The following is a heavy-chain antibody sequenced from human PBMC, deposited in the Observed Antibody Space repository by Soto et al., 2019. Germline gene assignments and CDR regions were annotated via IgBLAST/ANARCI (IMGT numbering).Heavy chain of an antibody. J-gene: IGHJ4*02. CDR3: AAGGGLPRYY. D-gene: IGHD5-12*01. CDR1: GGSVSSYY. Sequence: SETPSLTCTVSGGSVSSYYWSWIRQPPGKGLEWIGYIYHSGSTYYNPSLKSRVTISVDRSKNQFSLKLSSVTAADTAVYYCAAGGGLPRYYWGQGTLVTLSS. V-gene: IGHV4-59*02. CDR2: IYHSGST.